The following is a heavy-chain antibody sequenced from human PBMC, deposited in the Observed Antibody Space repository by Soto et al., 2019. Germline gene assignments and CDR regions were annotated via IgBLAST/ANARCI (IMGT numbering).Heavy chain of an antibody. J-gene: IGHJ4*02. CDR1: GFTFSSHW. CDR3: ARVGCYDYVWGSYRSDDFDY. CDR2: IKQDGSEK. V-gene: IGHV3-7*01. Sequence: GGSLRLSCAASGFTFSSHWMSWVRQAPGKGLAWVANIKQDGSEKYYVDSVKGRFTISRDNAKNSLYLQMNRLRAEDTAVYYCARVGCYDYVWGSYRSDDFDYWGQGTLVTVSS. D-gene: IGHD3-16*02.